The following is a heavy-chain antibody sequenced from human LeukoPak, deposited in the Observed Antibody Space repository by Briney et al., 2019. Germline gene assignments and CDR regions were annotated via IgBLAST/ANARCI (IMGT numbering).Heavy chain of an antibody. D-gene: IGHD5-12*01. Sequence: GRSLRPSCAPSGFTLSSYAVQWVRQPPGKVLEWVAVISYDETKKYYADSLEGRFTNSRDTSKNTLFLQMNSLRAEDTAVYYCARGGVYGYSGYDYFDSWGQGTLVTVSS. CDR1: GFTLSSYA. CDR3: ARGGVYGYSGYDYFDS. CDR2: ISYDETKK. V-gene: IGHV3-30*04. J-gene: IGHJ4*02.